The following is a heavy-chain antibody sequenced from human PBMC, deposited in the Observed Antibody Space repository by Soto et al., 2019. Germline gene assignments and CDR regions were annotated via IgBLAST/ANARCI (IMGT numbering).Heavy chain of an antibody. CDR2: ISGSGAGTA. CDR1: GFSLSTYA. V-gene: IGHV3-23*01. Sequence: PGGSLRLSCAASGFSLSTYAMSWVRQAPGKGLQWVSSISGSGAGTAYYADSVNGRFTISRDNEKMTVYLQMNSLRAEDTALYYCARASYCTTTTCLEDVWGQGTTVTVSS. CDR3: ARASYCTTTTCLEDV. D-gene: IGHD2-8*01. J-gene: IGHJ6*02.